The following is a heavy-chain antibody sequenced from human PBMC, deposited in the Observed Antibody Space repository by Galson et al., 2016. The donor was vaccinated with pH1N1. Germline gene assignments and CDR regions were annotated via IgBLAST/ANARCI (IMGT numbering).Heavy chain of an antibody. CDR2: IIPMYGRT. D-gene: IGHD3-9*01. Sequence: SVKVSCKASGGTFSNYAISWVRQAPGQGLEWMGGIIPMYGRTDYAQKFQGTVTITADKSTSTAYMELSRVRLEDTAVYYCARTENVYDILTGSGSYYGMDVWGQGTTVIVSS. CDR1: GGTFSNYA. V-gene: IGHV1-69*06. CDR3: ARTENVYDILTGSGSYYGMDV. J-gene: IGHJ6*02.